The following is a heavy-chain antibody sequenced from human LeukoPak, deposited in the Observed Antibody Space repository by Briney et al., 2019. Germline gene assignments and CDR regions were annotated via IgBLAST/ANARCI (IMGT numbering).Heavy chain of an antibody. D-gene: IGHD3-16*01. V-gene: IGHV4-59*01. CDR1: GGSISGNY. J-gene: IGHJ3*02. Sequence: PSETLSLTCTVSGGSISGNYWSWIRQPPGRGLEWLGYIYYRGSTNYNPSLKSQVTMSVDTSKNQFSLKLSSVTAADTAVYYCARLFGVLRAFDIWGQGTMVTVSS. CDR3: ARLFGVLRAFDI. CDR2: IYYRGST.